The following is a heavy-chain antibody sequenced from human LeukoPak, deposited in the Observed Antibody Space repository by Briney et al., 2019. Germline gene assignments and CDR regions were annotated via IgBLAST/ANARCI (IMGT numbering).Heavy chain of an antibody. CDR3: AAVVPAAPFQN. CDR1: GFTFSNYW. D-gene: IGHD2-2*01. V-gene: IGHV3-74*01. J-gene: IGHJ1*01. CDR2: INTDGSST. Sequence: GGSLRLSCAASGFTFSNYWMHWVRQAPGKGLVWVSRINTDGSSTSYADSVKGRFTVSRDNAKNTLLLQMNSLRAEDTAVYYCAAVVPAAPFQNWGQGTLVTVSS.